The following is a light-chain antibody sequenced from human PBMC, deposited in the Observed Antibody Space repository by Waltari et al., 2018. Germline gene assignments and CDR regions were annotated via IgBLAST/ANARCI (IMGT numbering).Light chain of an antibody. CDR2: GAS. CDR3: QHRSNWPPIT. Sequence: EIVMTQSPATLSVSPGERATLSCRASQSVSSNLAWYQQKPGQAPRLLIYGASTRATGIPARFSGSGSGTEFTLTISSLEPEDFAVYYCQHRSNWPPITFGQGTRLDIK. CDR1: QSVSSN. V-gene: IGKV3-15*01. J-gene: IGKJ5*01.